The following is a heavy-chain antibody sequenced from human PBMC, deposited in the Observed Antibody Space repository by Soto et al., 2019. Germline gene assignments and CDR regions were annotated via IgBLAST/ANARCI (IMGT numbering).Heavy chain of an antibody. V-gene: IGHV3-9*01. J-gene: IGHJ3*01. CDR2: IRWNSGSI. CDR1: GFICDDYA. D-gene: IGHD3-10*01. Sequence: PVGALRLSCAASGFICDDYALNWVRQAPGKGLEWVSGIRWNSGSIGYADSVRGRFTISRDTAKNSLFLQMNSLRTEDTAFYYCVKASGGSWSSNFRGGFDVWGQGTKVTVSS. CDR3: VKASGGSWSSNFRGGFDV.